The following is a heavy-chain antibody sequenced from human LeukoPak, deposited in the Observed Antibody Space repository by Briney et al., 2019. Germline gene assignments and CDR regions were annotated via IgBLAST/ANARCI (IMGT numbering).Heavy chain of an antibody. D-gene: IGHD1-26*01. CDR1: GFTVSSNY. J-gene: IGHJ4*02. V-gene: IGHV3-53*01. CDR3: ARARWELLLYYFDY. Sequence: GGSLRLSCAASGFTVSSNYMSWVRQAPGKGLEWVSVTYSNGRTYYADSVKGRFTISRDISKNTLYLQMNSLRAEDAAVYYCARARWELLLYYFDYWGQGTLVTVSS. CDR2: TYSNGRT.